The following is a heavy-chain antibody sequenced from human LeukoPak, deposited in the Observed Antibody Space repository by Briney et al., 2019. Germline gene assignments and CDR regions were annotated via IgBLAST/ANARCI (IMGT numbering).Heavy chain of an antibody. J-gene: IGHJ4*02. CDR2: IYSGGST. Sequence: GGSLRLSCAASGFTISSNYMSWVRQAPGKGLEWVSIIYSGGSTYYTDSVKGRFTISRDNSKNTLYLQMNSLKTEDTAVYYCTTDYYGSGSYYYFDYWGQGTLVTVSS. CDR1: GFTISSNY. D-gene: IGHD3-10*01. V-gene: IGHV3-66*01. CDR3: TTDYYGSGSYYYFDY.